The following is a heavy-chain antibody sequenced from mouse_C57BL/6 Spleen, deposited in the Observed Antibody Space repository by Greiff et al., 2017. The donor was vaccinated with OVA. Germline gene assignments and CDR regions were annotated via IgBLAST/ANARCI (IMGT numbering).Heavy chain of an antibody. J-gene: IGHJ2*01. CDR3: ARHKSSYRFDY. D-gene: IGHD1-1*01. CDR2: ISSGGSYT. Sequence: EVKLMESGGDLVKPGGSLKLSCAASGFTFSSYGMSWVRQTPDKRLEWVATISSGGSYTYYPDSVKGRFTISRDNAKNTLYLQMSSLKSEDTAMYYCARHKSSYRFDYWGQGTTLTVSS. V-gene: IGHV5-6*01. CDR1: GFTFSSYG.